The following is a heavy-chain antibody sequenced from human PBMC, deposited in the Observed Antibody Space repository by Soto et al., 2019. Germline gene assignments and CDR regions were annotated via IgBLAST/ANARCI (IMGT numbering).Heavy chain of an antibody. CDR1: GFTFKTYS. D-gene: IGHD1-1*01. CDR3: ATTQLGREEVFDS. Sequence: PRLSCAASGFTFKTYSMNWVRQAPGKGLEWVSYISESSIAIYYRDSVKGRFTISRDNAKNTLYLQMNSLRDEDTAVYYCATTQLGREEVFDSWGQGTLVTVS. CDR2: ISESSIAI. J-gene: IGHJ4*02. V-gene: IGHV3-48*02.